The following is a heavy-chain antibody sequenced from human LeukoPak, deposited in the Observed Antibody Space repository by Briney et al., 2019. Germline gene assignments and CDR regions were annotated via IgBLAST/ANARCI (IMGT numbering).Heavy chain of an antibody. CDR3: GRAMVGTENFDY. J-gene: IGHJ4*02. CDR1: GFTFSTHA. Sequence: PGGSLRLSCAASGFTFSTHAMHWVRQAPGKGLEWVAVVSHDGNTKYYTDSVKGRFTISRDNSKNTLYLQMNGLRTDDTAVYYCGRAMVGTENFDYGGQGTLVTVSS. D-gene: IGHD2-15*01. V-gene: IGHV3-30*10. CDR2: VSHDGNTK.